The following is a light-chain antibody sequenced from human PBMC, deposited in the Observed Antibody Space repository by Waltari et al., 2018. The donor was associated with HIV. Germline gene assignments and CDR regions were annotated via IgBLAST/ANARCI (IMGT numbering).Light chain of an antibody. Sequence: SPGQSITISCTGTSSDVGGYDYVSWYQHHPGKAPKLLLYDVTKRPSGISNRFSGSKSDNTASLTISGLQTEDEADYYCGSYTSSNIYFFGTGTKVTVL. J-gene: IGLJ1*01. CDR2: DVT. CDR1: SSDVGGYDY. V-gene: IGLV2-14*03. CDR3: GSYTSSNIYF.